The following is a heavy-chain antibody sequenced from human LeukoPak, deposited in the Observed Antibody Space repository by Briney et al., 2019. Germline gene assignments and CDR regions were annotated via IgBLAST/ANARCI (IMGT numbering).Heavy chain of an antibody. CDR1: GFTFSSYW. J-gene: IGHJ6*02. CDR3: ARDPRTKSGGYYVNYYYYYGMDV. V-gene: IGHV3-7*01. CDR2: IKQDGSNK. Sequence: GGSLRLSCAASGFTFSSYWMSWVRQAPGKGLEWVANIKQDGSNKYYADSVKGRFTISRDNSKNTLYLQMNSLRAEDTAVYYCARDPRTKSGGYYVNYYYYYGMDVWGQGTTVTVSS. D-gene: IGHD3-22*01.